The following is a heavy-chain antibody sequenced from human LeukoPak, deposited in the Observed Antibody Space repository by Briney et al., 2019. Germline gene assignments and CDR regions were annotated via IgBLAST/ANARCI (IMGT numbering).Heavy chain of an antibody. CDR3: ASCSSTSCYWNYYYYYMDV. CDR1: GFIFSTYA. J-gene: IGHJ6*03. Sequence: GGSLRLSCAASGFIFSTYAMSWVGQAPGKGLQWVSALSGSGGRTYYADSVKGRFTISRDNSKNTLYLQIHNLRAEDTAVYYCASCSSTSCYWNYYYYYMDVWGKGTTATVSS. V-gene: IGHV3-23*01. D-gene: IGHD2-2*01. CDR2: LSGSGGRT.